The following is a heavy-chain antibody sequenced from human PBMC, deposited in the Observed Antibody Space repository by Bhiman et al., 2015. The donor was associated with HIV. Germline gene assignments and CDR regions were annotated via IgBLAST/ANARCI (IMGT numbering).Heavy chain of an antibody. V-gene: IGHV3-9*01. D-gene: IGHD3-3*01. CDR2: ISWNSGSI. Sequence: EVQLVESGGDLVQPGRSLRLSCAASGFTFDDYAMHWVRQAPGKGLEWVSGISWNSGSIAYADSVKGRFTISRDNAKNSLYLQMNSLRAEDTALYYCARGGPRIFGVVMRSMDVWGKGTTVTVSS. CDR3: ARGGPRIFGVVMRSMDV. J-gene: IGHJ6*03. CDR1: GFTFDDYA.